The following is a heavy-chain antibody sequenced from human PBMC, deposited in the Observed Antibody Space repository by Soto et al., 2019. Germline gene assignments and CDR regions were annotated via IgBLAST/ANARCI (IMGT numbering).Heavy chain of an antibody. J-gene: IGHJ6*03. CDR1: GFTFSSYW. CDR2: INSDGSST. D-gene: IGHD6-13*01. V-gene: IGHV3-74*01. Sequence: GGSLRLSCAASGFTFSSYWMHWVRQAPGKGLVWASRINSDGSSTSYADSVKGRFTISRDNAKNTLYLQMNSLRAEDTAVYYCARGGYSSSWGDYYYMDVWGKGTTVTVSS. CDR3: ARGGYSSSWGDYYYMDV.